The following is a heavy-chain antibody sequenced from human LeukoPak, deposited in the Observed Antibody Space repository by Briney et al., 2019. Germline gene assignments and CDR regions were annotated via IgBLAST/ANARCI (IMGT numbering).Heavy chain of an antibody. D-gene: IGHD4/OR15-4a*01. J-gene: IGHJ4*02. CDR3: AKGHTDYGTGFDL. V-gene: IGHV3-23*01. CDR2: VSGGGVNT. CDR1: GFTFSTYG. Sequence: GGSLRLSCAASGFTFSTYGMSWVRQAPGKGLEWVSIVSGGGVNTYYVDSVKGRFTISRDNSRNTLYLQMNSLRVEDTAEYYCAKGHTDYGTGFDLWGQGTLVIVSS.